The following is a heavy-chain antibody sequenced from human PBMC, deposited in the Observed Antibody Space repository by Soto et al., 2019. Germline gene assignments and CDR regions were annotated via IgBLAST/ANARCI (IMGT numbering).Heavy chain of an antibody. J-gene: IGHJ3*01. Sequence: SGGSLRLSCAVYGFTLSNYGMHWVRQAPGKGLEWVALISDDGTNKYFVDSVKGRFTISRDNSRNMVYLQMNRLRAEDTAVYYCAKDYLGISKVFDFCGQGTLVTVPS. CDR3: AKDYLGISKVFDF. CDR2: ISDDGTNK. D-gene: IGHD3-3*02. V-gene: IGHV3-30*18. CDR1: GFTLSNYG.